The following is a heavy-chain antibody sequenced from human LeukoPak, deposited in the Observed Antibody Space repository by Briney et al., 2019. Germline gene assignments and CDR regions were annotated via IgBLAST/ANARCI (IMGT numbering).Heavy chain of an antibody. CDR2: IDHTGST. J-gene: IGHJ4*02. V-gene: IGHV4-59*11. CDR1: GDSISIHY. Sequence: PSETLSLTCSVAGDSISIHYWSWIRQPPGKGLEWIGYIDHTGSTNYNPSLNSRVTISRDTSKNHFSLELSSVTAADTAVYYCAREYKAAAGAAPDYWGQGTLVTVSS. D-gene: IGHD6-13*01. CDR3: AREYKAAAGAAPDY.